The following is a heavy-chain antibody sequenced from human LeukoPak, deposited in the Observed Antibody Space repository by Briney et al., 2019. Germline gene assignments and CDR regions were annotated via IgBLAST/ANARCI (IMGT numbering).Heavy chain of an antibody. CDR2: ITASGDTT. V-gene: IGHV3-23*01. J-gene: IGHJ4*02. Sequence: GESLRLSCAASGFTFSNSAMSWVRQAPGKGLQWVSAITASGDTTYYADSVRGRFTISRDNSKNTLYLQMSSLRAEDTAVYYCAKGPSTWDFWGQGTLVTVSS. CDR1: GFTFSNSA. CDR3: AKGPSTWDF.